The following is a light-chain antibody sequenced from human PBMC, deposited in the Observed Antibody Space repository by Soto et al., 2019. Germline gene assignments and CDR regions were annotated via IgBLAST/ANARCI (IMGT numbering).Light chain of an antibody. CDR2: GAS. V-gene: IGKV3-15*01. J-gene: IGKJ4*01. CDR1: QSISND. Sequence: EIVMTQSPATLSVSPGERATLSCRASQSISNDLAWYQQKPGQAPRLVIYGASTRATGVPARFSGSGSGADFTLTISSLQSEDFAVYYCQQYNNWPPLTFGGGTKVGIK. CDR3: QQYNNWPPLT.